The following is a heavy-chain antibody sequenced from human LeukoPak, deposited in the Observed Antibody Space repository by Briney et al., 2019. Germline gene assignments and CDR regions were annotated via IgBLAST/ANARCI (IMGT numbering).Heavy chain of an antibody. CDR3: ARYRGDYYYYGMDV. J-gene: IGHJ6*02. D-gene: IGHD1-14*01. CDR2: INHSGST. V-gene: IGHV4-34*01. Sequence: SETLSLTCAVYGGSFSGYYWSWIRQPPGKGLEWIGEINHSGSTNYNPSLKSRVTISVDTSKNQFSLKLSSVTAADTAVYYCARYRGDYYYYGMDVWGQGTTVTVSS. CDR1: GGSFSGYY.